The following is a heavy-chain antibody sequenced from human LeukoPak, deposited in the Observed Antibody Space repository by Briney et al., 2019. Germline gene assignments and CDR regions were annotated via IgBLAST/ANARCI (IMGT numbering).Heavy chain of an antibody. Sequence: PGGSLRLSCAASGFTFDDYGMSWVRQAPGKGLEWVSGINWNGGSTGYADSVKGRFTISRDNAKNSPYLQMNSLRAEDTALYHCASIGYCSSTSCAPIPWGQGTLVTVSS. CDR2: INWNGGST. CDR1: GFTFDDYG. D-gene: IGHD2-2*01. V-gene: IGHV3-20*01. CDR3: ASIGYCSSTSCAPIP. J-gene: IGHJ5*02.